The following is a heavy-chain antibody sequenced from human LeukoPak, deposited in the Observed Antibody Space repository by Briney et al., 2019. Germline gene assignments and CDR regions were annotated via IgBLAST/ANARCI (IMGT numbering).Heavy chain of an antibody. J-gene: IGHJ5*02. CDR2: MNPLSGNT. CDR1: GYTFSSHD. V-gene: IGHV1-8*01. CDR3: ARGYSINCSSTSCNHYLKWFDP. Sequence: ASVKVACEASGYTFSSHDINWVRQATGQGLEWMGWMNPLSGNTGYAQKFQGRVTMTRNTPIGTAYMELSSLRSEDTAVYYCARGYSINCSSTSCNHYLKWFDPWGQGTLVTVSS. D-gene: IGHD2-2*01.